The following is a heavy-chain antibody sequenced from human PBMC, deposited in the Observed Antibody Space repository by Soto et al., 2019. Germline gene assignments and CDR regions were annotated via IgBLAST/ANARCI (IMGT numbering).Heavy chain of an antibody. CDR3: ARSPSPRDAFDI. J-gene: IGHJ3*02. CDR2: IIPIFTRT. V-gene: IGHV1-69*01. CDR1: GGTFSSYA. Sequence: QVQLVQSGAEVKKPGSSVKVSCKASGGTFSSYAIGWVRQAPGQGLEWMGGIIPIFTRTNCAQKIQGRVTITADESTSTAYMELSSLRSEDTAVYYCARSPSPRDAFDIWGQGTMVTVSS.